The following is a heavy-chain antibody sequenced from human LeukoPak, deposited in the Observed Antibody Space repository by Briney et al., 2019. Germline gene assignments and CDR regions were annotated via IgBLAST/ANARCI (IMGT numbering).Heavy chain of an antibody. V-gene: IGHV3-23*01. CDR3: AKGPYSTLTAYFQH. CDR2: ISGSGGST. J-gene: IGHJ1*01. CDR1: GFTFSSYA. D-gene: IGHD6-13*01. Sequence: GGSLRLSCAASGFTFSSYAVSWVRQAPGKGLEWVSAISGSGGSTYYADSVKGRFTISRDNSKNTLYLQMNSLRAEDTAVYYCAKGPYSTLTAYFQHWGQGTLVTVSS.